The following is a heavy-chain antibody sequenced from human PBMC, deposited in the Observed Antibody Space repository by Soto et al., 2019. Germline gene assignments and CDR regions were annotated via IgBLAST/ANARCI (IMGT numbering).Heavy chain of an antibody. CDR3: GRKPGGGAY. CDR1: GFTVSNNY. Sequence: EVQLVESGGGLIQPGGSLRLSCAVSGFTVSNNYMSWVRQAPGKGLEGVSVIYSGGYTAYGDSVKGRFTISRDNSKNTLTKKKKGRGAAGPAVFFWGRKPGGGAYWGQGTLVTVSS. D-gene: IGHD3-10*01. CDR2: IYSGGYT. J-gene: IGHJ4*02. V-gene: IGHV3-53*01.